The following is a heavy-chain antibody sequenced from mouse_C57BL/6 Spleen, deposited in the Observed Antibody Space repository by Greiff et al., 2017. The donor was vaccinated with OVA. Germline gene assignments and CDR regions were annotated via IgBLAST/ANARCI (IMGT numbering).Heavy chain of an antibody. CDR1: GFTFSDYG. J-gene: IGHJ4*01. CDR2: ISSGSSTI. CDR3: ARIYYDYENYYAMDY. D-gene: IGHD2-4*01. V-gene: IGHV5-17*01. Sequence: EVQRVESGGGLVKPGGSLKLSCAASGFTFSDYGMHWVRQAPEKGLEWVAYISSGSSTIYYADTVKGRFTISRDNAKNTLFLQMTSLRSEDTAMYYCARIYYDYENYYAMDYWGQGTSVTVSS.